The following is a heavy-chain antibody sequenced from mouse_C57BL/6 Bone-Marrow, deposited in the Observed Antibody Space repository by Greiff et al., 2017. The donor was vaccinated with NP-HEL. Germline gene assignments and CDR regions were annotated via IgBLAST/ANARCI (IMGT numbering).Heavy chain of an antibody. CDR3: ARWFWYYFDY. V-gene: IGHV1-64*01. CDR1: GYTFTSYW. Sequence: VQLQQPGAELVKPGASVKLSCKASGYTFTSYWMHWVKQRPGQGLEWIGMIHPNSGSTNYNEKFKSKATLTVDKSSSTAYMQLSSLPSEDSAVYCGARWFWYYFDYWGQGTTLTVSS. J-gene: IGHJ2*01. CDR2: IHPNSGST. D-gene: IGHD2-2*01.